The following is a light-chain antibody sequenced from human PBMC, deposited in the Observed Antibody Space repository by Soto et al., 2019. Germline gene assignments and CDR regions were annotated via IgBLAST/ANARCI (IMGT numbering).Light chain of an antibody. Sequence: EIVLTQSPGTLSLSPGQRATLSCRASQSVSSNYLAWYQQKPGQAPRLLIHGASSRATAIPDRFSVSGSGTDFTLTISRLEPEDFAMYYCQQYGTSPQTFGQGTKVDIK. CDR2: GAS. CDR3: QQYGTSPQT. V-gene: IGKV3-20*01. CDR1: QSVSSNY. J-gene: IGKJ2*01.